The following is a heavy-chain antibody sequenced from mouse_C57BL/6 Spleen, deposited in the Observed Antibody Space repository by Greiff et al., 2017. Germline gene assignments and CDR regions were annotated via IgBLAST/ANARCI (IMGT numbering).Heavy chain of an antibody. J-gene: IGHJ3*01. CDR3: GRLGLVDEPFAY. CDR1: GYTFTSYW. CDR2: IDPSDSYT. V-gene: IGHV1-59*01. Sequence: QVQLQQSGAELVRPGTSVKLSCKASGYTFTSYWMHWVKQRPGQGLEWIGVIDPSDSYTNYNQKFKGKATLTVDTSSSTAYRQLSSLTSVDSAVYYCGRLGLVDEPFAYWGQGTLVTVSA. D-gene: IGHD4-1*01.